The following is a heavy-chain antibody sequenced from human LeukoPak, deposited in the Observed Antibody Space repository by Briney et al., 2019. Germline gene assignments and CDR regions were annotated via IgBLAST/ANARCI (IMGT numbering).Heavy chain of an antibody. CDR1: GFTFSSYG. J-gene: IGHJ5*02. Sequence: PGGSLRLSCAASGFTFSSYGMSWVRQAPGKGLEWVSAISGSGGSTYYADSVKGRFTISRDNSKNTLYLQMNSLRAEDTAVYYCAKDLVVVTAPPWFDPWGQGTLVTVSS. CDR3: AKDLVVVTAPPWFDP. V-gene: IGHV3-23*01. D-gene: IGHD2-21*02. CDR2: ISGSGGST.